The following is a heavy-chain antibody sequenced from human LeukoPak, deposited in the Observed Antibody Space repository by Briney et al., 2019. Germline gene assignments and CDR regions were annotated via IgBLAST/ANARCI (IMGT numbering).Heavy chain of an antibody. CDR1: GFIFSSNS. V-gene: IGHV3-21*01. J-gene: IGHJ4*02. CDR3: ARPPSTSAWSNSVDD. D-gene: IGHD6-19*01. CDR2: ISGSSSNK. Sequence: GGSLRLSCAVSGFIFSSNSMNWVRQAPGKGLEWVASISGSSSNKYYADSVQGRFTISRDNAKNSLYLQMGSLRAEDTAVYYCARPPSTSAWSNSVDDWGQGTLVTVSS.